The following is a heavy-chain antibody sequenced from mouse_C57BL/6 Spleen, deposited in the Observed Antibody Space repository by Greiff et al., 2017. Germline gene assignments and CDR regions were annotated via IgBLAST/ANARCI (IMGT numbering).Heavy chain of an antibody. CDR2: INPYNAGT. CDR1: GYTFTDYY. J-gene: IGHJ4*01. V-gene: IGHV1-19*01. D-gene: IGHD1-1*01. Sequence: EVQLQQSGPVLVKPGASVTMSCKASGYTFTDYYMNWVKQSHGKSLEWIGVINPYNAGTSYNQKFKGKATLTVDKSSSTAYMELNSLTSEDSAVYYCARRVNYGSSRGYYAMDYWGQGTSGTVSS. CDR3: ARRVNYGSSRGYYAMDY.